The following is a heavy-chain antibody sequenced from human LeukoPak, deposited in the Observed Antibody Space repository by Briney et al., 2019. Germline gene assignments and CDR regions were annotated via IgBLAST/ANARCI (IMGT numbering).Heavy chain of an antibody. J-gene: IGHJ4*02. CDR2: IYYSGST. D-gene: IGHD3-16*01. CDR3: ARDAGGGKLFDY. V-gene: IGHV4-31*03. Sequence: PSQTLSLTCTVSGGSISSSGYYWSWIRQHPGKGLEWIGYIYYSGSTYYNPSLKSRVTISVDTSKNQFSLKLSSVTAADTAVYYCARDAGGGKLFDYWGQGTLVTVSS. CDR1: GGSISSSGYY.